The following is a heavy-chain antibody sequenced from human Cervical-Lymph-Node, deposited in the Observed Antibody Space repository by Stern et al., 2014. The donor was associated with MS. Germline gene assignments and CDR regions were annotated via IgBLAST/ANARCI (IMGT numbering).Heavy chain of an antibody. V-gene: IGHV4-59*01. CDR2: IYYSGIT. Sequence: VQLVESGPGLVKPSETLSLTCTVSGASISSSYWSSVRQPPGKGPEWIAYIYYSGITNYNPSLRSRVTISVDMAKNQFSLKLTSVTAADTAVYYCAKWGTGGYGHFDYWGQGILVTVSS. J-gene: IGHJ4*02. D-gene: IGHD3-16*01. CDR1: GASISSSY. CDR3: AKWGTGGYGHFDY.